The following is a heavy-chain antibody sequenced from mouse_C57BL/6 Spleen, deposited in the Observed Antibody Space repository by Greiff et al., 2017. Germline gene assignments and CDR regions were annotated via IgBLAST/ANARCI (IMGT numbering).Heavy chain of an antibody. V-gene: IGHV3-6*01. J-gene: IGHJ4*01. CDR1: GYSITSGYY. Sequence: EVQRVESGPGLVKPSQSLSLTCSVTGYSITSGYYWNWIRQFPGNKLEWMGYISYDGSNNYNPSLKNRISITRDTSKNQFFLKLNSVTTEDTATYYCARRDGNYAMDYWGQGTSVTVSS. D-gene: IGHD2-1*01. CDR2: ISYDGSN. CDR3: ARRDGNYAMDY.